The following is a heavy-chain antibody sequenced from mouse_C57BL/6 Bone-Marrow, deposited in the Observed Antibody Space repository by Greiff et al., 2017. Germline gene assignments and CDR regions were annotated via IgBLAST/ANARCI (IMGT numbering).Heavy chain of an antibody. Sequence: VQLQQSGAELVKPGASVKISCKASGYAFSSYWMNWVKQRPGKGLEWIGQIYPGDGATNYNGKFKGTATLTADKSYSTAYMPLSSLPAEDSAVYFCARSGPSYDYAALFAYWGQGTLVTVSA. J-gene: IGHJ3*01. D-gene: IGHD2-4*01. CDR3: ARSGPSYDYAALFAY. CDR2: IYPGDGAT. CDR1: GYAFSSYW. V-gene: IGHV1-80*01.